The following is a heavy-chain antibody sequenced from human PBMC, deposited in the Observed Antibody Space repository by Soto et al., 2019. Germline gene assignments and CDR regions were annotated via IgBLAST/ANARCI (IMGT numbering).Heavy chain of an antibody. V-gene: IGHV3-53*01. Sequence: PGGSLRLSCTASGFTVSSNYMSWVRQAPGKGLEWVSVIYSGGSTYYADSVKGRFTISRDNSKNTLYLQMNSLSAADTAVYYCAREPPPAPRGGYLYGSSGPHCYSLVIDVWGHRATVTVSS. CDR2: IYSGGST. CDR3: AREPPPAPRGGYLYGSSGPHCYSLVIDV. CDR1: GFTVSSNY. J-gene: IGHJ6*02. D-gene: IGHD3-22*01.